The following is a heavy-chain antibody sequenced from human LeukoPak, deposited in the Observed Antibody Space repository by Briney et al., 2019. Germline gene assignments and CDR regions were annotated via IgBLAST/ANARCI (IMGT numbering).Heavy chain of an antibody. Sequence: GGSLRLSCAASGFAFADYAMHWVRQIPGKGLECVAHIHADGGRTFYADSVKGRFTVSRNNGKNSLFLQMDSLTSDDTALYYCSTWAFYHGLDVWGQGATVIVSS. D-gene: IGHD2/OR15-2a*01. J-gene: IGHJ6*02. CDR3: STWAFYHGLDV. CDR2: IHADGGRT. V-gene: IGHV3-43*02. CDR1: GFAFADYA.